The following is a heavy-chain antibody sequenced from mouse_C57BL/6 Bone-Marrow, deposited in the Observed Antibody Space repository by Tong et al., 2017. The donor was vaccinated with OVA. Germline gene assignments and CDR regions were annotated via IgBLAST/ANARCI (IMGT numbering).Heavy chain of an antibody. V-gene: IGHV3-1*01. D-gene: IGHD1-1*01. CDR1: GYSITSGYD. J-gene: IGHJ2*01. CDR3: ARAFITTVVESDY. Sequence: EVQLQESGPGMVKPSQSLSLTCTVTGYSITSGYDWHWIRHFPGNKLEWMGYISYSGSTNYNPSLKNRISITRDTSKNQFFLKLNSMTTEDTATYYCARAFITTVVESDYWGQGTTLTVSS. CDR2: ISYSGST.